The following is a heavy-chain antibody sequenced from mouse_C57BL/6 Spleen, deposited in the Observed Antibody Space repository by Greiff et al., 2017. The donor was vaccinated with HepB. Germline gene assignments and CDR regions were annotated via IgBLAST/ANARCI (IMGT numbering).Heavy chain of an antibody. D-gene: IGHD6-1*01. Sequence: VQLQQPGAELVKPGASVKLSCKASGYTFTSYWMQWVKQRPGQGLEWIGEIDPSDSYTNYNQKFKGKATLTVDTSSSTAYMQLSSLTSEDSAVYYCAAAPVDYWGQGTSVTVSS. J-gene: IGHJ4*01. CDR1: GYTFTSYW. CDR2: IDPSDSYT. CDR3: AAAPVDY. V-gene: IGHV1-50*01.